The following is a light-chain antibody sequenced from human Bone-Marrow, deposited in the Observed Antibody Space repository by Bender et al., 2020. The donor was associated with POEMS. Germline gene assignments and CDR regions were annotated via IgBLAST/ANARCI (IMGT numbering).Light chain of an antibody. CDR1: YDDDVY. J-gene: IGLJ3*02. CDR3: CSYAGSSTWV. V-gene: IGLV2-11*01. CDR2: DIY. Sequence: QSDLTQPRSVSGSPGQSVTISCTGLYDDDVYVSWYQLRPDEAPKLILHDIYQRPAGVPDRFSGSKSGNTASLTISGLQAEDEATYYCCSYAGSSTWVFGGGTKLTVL.